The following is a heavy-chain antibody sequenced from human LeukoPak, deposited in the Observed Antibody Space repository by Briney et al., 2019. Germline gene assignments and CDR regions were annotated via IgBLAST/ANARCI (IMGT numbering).Heavy chain of an antibody. Sequence: SETLSLTCTVSGGSISSSSYYWGWIRQPPGKGLEWIGSIYYSGSTYYNPSLKSRVTISVDTSKNQFSLKLSSVTAADTAVYYCATANYDILTGYYYYMDVWGKGTTVTISS. CDR2: IYYSGST. V-gene: IGHV4-39*07. CDR3: ATANYDILTGYYYYMDV. J-gene: IGHJ6*03. D-gene: IGHD3-9*01. CDR1: GGSISSSSYY.